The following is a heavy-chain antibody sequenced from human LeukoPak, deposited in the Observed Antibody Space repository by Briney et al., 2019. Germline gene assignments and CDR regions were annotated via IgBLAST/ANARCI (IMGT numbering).Heavy chain of an antibody. CDR3: ARGSLSAGGSGSYYKAWFDP. D-gene: IGHD3-10*01. CDR2: IYYSGST. Sequence: SETLSLTCTVFGGSISSYYWSWIRQPPGKGLEWIGYIYYSGSTNYNPSLKSRVTISVDTSKNQFSLKLSSVTAADTAVYYCARGSLSAGGSGSYYKAWFDPWGQGTLVTVSS. CDR1: GGSISSYY. V-gene: IGHV4-59*12. J-gene: IGHJ5*02.